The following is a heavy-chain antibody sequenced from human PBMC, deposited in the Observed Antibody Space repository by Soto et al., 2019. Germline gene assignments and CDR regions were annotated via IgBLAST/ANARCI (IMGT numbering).Heavy chain of an antibody. J-gene: IGHJ5*02. D-gene: IGHD4-17*01. V-gene: IGHV3-21*01. CDR3: AREGGDLNWFDP. Sequence: GGSLRLSCAASGFTFSSYSMNWVRQAPGKGLEWVSSISSSGSYIYYADSVKGRFTISRDNAKNSLYLQMNSLRAEDTAVYYCAREGGDLNWFDPWGQGTLVTVSS. CDR2: ISSSGSYI. CDR1: GFTFSSYS.